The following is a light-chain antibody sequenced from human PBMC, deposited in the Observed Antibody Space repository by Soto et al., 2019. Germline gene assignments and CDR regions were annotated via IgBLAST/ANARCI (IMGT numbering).Light chain of an antibody. V-gene: IGKV1-33*01. CDR1: QNINNY. CDR2: DAS. J-gene: IGKJ5*01. Sequence: DTHMTQSPSSQSASAGDSVTIASQASQNINNYLNWYQQKPGRAPKLLIYDASNLEAGVPSRFRGSGSGTDFTFTISRLQPEDIATYYCQQYENLPTFGQGTRLEIK. CDR3: QQYENLPT.